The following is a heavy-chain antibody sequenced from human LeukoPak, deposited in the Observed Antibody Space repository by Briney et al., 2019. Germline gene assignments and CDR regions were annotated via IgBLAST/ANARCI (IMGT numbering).Heavy chain of an antibody. CDR1: GGSISSYY. V-gene: IGHV4-59*01. D-gene: IGHD1-26*01. Sequence: SETLSLTCTVSGGSISSYYWSWIRQPPGKGLEWIGYIYYSGSTNYNPSLKSRVTISVDTSKNQFSLKLSSVTAADTAVYYCARDPVWELRDPNAFDIWGQGTMVTVSS. CDR2: IYYSGST. CDR3: ARDPVWELRDPNAFDI. J-gene: IGHJ3*02.